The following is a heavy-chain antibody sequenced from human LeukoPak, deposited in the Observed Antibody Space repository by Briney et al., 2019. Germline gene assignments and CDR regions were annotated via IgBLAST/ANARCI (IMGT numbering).Heavy chain of an antibody. CDR2: MYHSGST. J-gene: IGHJ4*02. V-gene: IGHV4-38-2*02. Sequence: SETLSLTCTVSGYSISSGYYWGWIRQPPGKGLEWIGNMYHSGSTYYNPSLKSRVTISVDTSKNQFSLKLSSVTAADTAVYYCARGIKNYDILTGYPKPYYFDYWGQGTLVTVSS. D-gene: IGHD3-9*01. CDR1: GYSISSGYY. CDR3: ARGIKNYDILTGYPKPYYFDY.